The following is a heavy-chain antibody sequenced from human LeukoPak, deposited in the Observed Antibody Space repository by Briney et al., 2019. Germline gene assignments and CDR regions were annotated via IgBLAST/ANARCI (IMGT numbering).Heavy chain of an antibody. CDR3: ARREGRLWFHSDY. CDR2: IYYSGST. D-gene: IGHD5-18*01. CDR1: RGSISSNNYY. Sequence: PSETLSLTCTVSRGSISSNNYYWGWIRQPPGKGLEWIGSIYYSGSTYYNPSLMSRVAISVDTSKNHFSLRLSSVTAADTAVYFCARREGRLWFHSDYWGQGTLVTVSS. J-gene: IGHJ4*02. V-gene: IGHV4-39*02.